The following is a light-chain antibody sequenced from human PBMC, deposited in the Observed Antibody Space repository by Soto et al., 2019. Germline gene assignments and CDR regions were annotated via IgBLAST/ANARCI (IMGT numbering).Light chain of an antibody. Sequence: DIQMTQSPSTLSASVGDRVTITCRASQSISSWLAWFQQKPGKAPKLLIYKASSLESGVPSMFSGSGAGTELTLAISSLQPDDFATYYCQQDNSYSTFGQGTKVEIK. J-gene: IGKJ1*01. CDR2: KAS. CDR3: QQDNSYST. CDR1: QSISSW. V-gene: IGKV1-5*03.